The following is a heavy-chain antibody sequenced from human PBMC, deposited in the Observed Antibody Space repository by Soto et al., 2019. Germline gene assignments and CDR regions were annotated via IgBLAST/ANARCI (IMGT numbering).Heavy chain of an antibody. CDR1: GFSVNNY. D-gene: IGHD3-16*01. CDR3: ASAPSALYDY. J-gene: IGHJ4*02. V-gene: IGHV3-53*01. CDR2: MYSGGGT. Sequence: GWSLRLSCAASGFSVNNYMSWVRQAPGKGLEWVSVMYSGGGTWYTDSVKGRFTISRDNSKNTLYLQMNSLRAEDTALYYCASAPSALYDYWGQGTLVTVSS.